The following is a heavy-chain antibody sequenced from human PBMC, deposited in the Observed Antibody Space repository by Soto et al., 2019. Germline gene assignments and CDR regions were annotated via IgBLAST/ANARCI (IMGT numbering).Heavy chain of an antibody. CDR2: IYPGDSDT. CDR3: ARHRNYDSKPGYYGMDV. Sequence: GESLKISCQGSGYRFTSYWIGWVRQMPGKGLEWMGIIYPGDSDTRYSPSFQGQVTISADKSISTAYLQWSSLKASDTAMYYCARHRNYDSKPGYYGMDVWGQGTTVTVSS. V-gene: IGHV5-51*01. D-gene: IGHD3-22*01. J-gene: IGHJ6*02. CDR1: GYRFTSYW.